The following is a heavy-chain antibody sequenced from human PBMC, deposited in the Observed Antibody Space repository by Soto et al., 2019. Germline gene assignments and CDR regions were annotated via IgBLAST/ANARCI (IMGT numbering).Heavy chain of an antibody. V-gene: IGHV4-4*02. J-gene: IGHJ2*01. D-gene: IGHD1-1*01. CDR3: ARDTKAPTKQLYFDL. Sequence: QVQLQESGPGLVKPSETLSLTCVVSTDSMNTNNNWWNWVRQPPGKGLEWIGEISRDGDARYNPSPKSRVTISVDKSKGQFSLTLSSVTAADTAVYYCARDTKAPTKQLYFDLWCRGTLVIVSS. CDR2: ISRDGDA. CDR1: TDSMNTNNNW.